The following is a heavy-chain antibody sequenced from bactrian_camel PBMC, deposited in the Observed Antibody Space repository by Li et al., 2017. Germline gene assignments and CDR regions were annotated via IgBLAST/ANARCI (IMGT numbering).Heavy chain of an antibody. V-gene: IGHV3S1*01. CDR2: LSSFSIIGA. Sequence: HVQLVESGGGSVQAGGSLRLSCAPSPYTNKNYCMGWFRQAPGRGLEWVSHLSSFSIIGATYTDSVKGRFTISKDNAKNTLYLQMNSLKPEDTAVYYCAADPSRELWVGYPPYKYWGQGTQVTVS. CDR1: PYTNKNYC. J-gene: IGHJ4*01. CDR3: AADPSRELWVGYPPYKY. D-gene: IGHD5*01.